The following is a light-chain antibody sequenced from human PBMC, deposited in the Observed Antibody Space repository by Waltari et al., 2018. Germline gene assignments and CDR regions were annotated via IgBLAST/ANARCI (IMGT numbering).Light chain of an antibody. CDR1: ESSLYPSNHKHF. CDR3: QQYYSNPRT. J-gene: IGKJ2*01. Sequence: DIVMTQSPDSLAVSLGERATIPCKSSESSLYPSNHKHFLGWFQHKPGQPPKMLIYWASTRQSEVPARFSGSGSGTEFTLTISSVQAEDVAIYYCQQYYSNPRTFGQGTRLEIK. V-gene: IGKV4-1*01. CDR2: WAS.